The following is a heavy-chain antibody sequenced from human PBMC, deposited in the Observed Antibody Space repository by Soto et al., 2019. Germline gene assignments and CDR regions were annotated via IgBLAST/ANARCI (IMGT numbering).Heavy chain of an antibody. D-gene: IGHD1-26*01. J-gene: IGHJ6*03. CDR2: ISSSSSYI. CDR3: ARDGIGRYMDV. CDR1: GFTFSSYS. Sequence: GGSLRLSCAASGFTFSSYSMNWVRQAPGKGLEWVSSISSSSSYIYYADSVKGRFTISRDNAKNSLYLQMNSLRAEDTAVYYCARDGIGRYMDVWGKGTTVTVSS. V-gene: IGHV3-21*01.